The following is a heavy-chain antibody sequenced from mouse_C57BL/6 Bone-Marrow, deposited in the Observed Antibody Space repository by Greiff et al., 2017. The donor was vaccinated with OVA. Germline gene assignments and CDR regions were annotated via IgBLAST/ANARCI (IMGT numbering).Heavy chain of an antibody. Sequence: QVQLQQPGAELVKPGASVKLSCKASGYTFTSYWMHWVKQRPGQGLEWIGMIHPNSGSTNYNEKFKSKATLTVDKSSSTAYMQLSSRTSEDSAVYYCARGRLRRGYWYFDVWGTGTTVTVSS. CDR3: ARGRLRRGYWYFDV. CDR2: IHPNSGST. J-gene: IGHJ1*03. V-gene: IGHV1-64*01. D-gene: IGHD2-4*01. CDR1: GYTFTSYW.